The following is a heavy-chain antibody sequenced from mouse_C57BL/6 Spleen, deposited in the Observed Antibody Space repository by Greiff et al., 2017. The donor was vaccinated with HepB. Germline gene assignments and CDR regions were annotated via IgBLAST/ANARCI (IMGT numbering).Heavy chain of an antibody. V-gene: IGHV5-9-1*02. D-gene: IGHD1-1*01. CDR3: TRDYRYYGSRGWYFDV. CDR1: GFTFSSYA. Sequence: EVKLMESGEGLVKPGGSLKLSCAASGFTFSSYAMSWVRQTPEKRLEWVAYISSGGDYIYYADTVKGRFTISRDNARNTLYLQMSSLKSEDTAMYYCTRDYRYYGSRGWYFDVWGTGTTVTVSS. CDR2: ISSGGDYI. J-gene: IGHJ1*03.